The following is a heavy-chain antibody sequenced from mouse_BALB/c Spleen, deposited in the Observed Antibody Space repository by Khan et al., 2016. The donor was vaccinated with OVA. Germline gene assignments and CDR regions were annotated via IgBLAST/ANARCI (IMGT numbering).Heavy chain of an antibody. V-gene: IGHV2-9-2*01. CDR1: DFSLSNYD. CDR2: IWTGGGT. CDR3: VRGLLK. D-gene: IGHD1-1*01. J-gene: IGHJ4*01. Sequence: QVQLKESGPGLVAPSQSLSITCTVSDFSLSNYDISWFRQPPGKGLEWLGLIWTGGGTNYNSAFMSRLNISKDNSKSQVFLKMNSLQTDDTAIYYCVRGLLKWGQGTSVTVSS.